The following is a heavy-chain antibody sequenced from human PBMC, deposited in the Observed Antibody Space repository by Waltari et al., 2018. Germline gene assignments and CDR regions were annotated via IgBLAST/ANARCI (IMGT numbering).Heavy chain of an antibody. Sequence: QVQLQESGPGLVKPSETLSLTCTVSGYSISSGYYWGGIRPPPGKGREWIGSIYHRGSTYYNPSHKSRVTISVDTSKNQFSLKLSSVTAADTAVYYCARGYSSSSIFDPWGQGTLVTVSS. CDR1: GYSISSGYY. CDR2: IYHRGST. J-gene: IGHJ5*02. D-gene: IGHD6-13*01. CDR3: ARGYSSSSIFDP. V-gene: IGHV4-38-2*02.